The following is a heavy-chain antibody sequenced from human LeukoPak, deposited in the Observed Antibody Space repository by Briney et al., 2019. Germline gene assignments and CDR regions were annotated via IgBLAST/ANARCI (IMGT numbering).Heavy chain of an antibody. CDR2: ISGSGGST. CDR1: GFTFSSYA. CDR3: AKEGITIFGVGYYFDY. J-gene: IGHJ4*02. Sequence: PGGSLRLSCAASGFTFSSYAMSWVRQAPGKGLEWVSAISGSGGSTYYADSVKGRFTISRDNSKNTPYLQMNSLRAEDTAVYYCAKEGITIFGVGYYFDYWGQGTLVTVSS. V-gene: IGHV3-23*01. D-gene: IGHD3-3*01.